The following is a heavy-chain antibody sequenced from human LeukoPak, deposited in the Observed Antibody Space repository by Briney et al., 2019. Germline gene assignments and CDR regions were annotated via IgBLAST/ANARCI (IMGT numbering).Heavy chain of an antibody. Sequence: GASVKVSCKASGGTFSSYAISWVRQAPGQGLEWMGIISPSGDTTKYTQEFQGRLTMTRDRSTSTVYMDLSSLRSEDTAVYYCATTEAYSSLAQFDYWGQGTLVTVSS. CDR3: ATTEAYSSLAQFDY. CDR1: GGTFSSYA. V-gene: IGHV1-46*01. J-gene: IGHJ4*02. D-gene: IGHD3-22*01. CDR2: ISPSGDTT.